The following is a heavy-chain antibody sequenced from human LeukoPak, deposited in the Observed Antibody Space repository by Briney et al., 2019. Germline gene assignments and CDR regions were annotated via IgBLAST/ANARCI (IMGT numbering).Heavy chain of an antibody. CDR1: GFSFSSYW. D-gene: IGHD4-17*01. Sequence: GGSLRLSCAASGFSFSSYWMHWVRQAPGKGLEWVSRINSDGSSTSYADSVKGRFTISRDNAKNTLYLQMNSLRAEGTAVYYCARPADYGDFEYWGQGTLVTVSS. V-gene: IGHV3-74*01. CDR3: ARPADYGDFEY. J-gene: IGHJ4*02. CDR2: INSDGSST.